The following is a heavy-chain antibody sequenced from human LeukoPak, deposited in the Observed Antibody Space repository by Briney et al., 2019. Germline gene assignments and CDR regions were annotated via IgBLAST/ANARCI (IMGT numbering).Heavy chain of an antibody. CDR1: GFTFSSYV. CDR2: IRYDGSNK. D-gene: IGHD5-18*01. Sequence: GGSLRLSCAASGFTFSSYVMHWVRQAPGKGLEGVAFIRYDGSNKYYSDSVKGRFTISRDNSKNTLYLQMNSLRAEDTAVYYCAKERDTAMVTIDYWGQGTLVTVSS. V-gene: IGHV3-30*02. J-gene: IGHJ4*02. CDR3: AKERDTAMVTIDY.